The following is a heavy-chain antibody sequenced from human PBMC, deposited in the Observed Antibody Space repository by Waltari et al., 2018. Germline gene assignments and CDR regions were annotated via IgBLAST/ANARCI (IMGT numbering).Heavy chain of an antibody. Sequence: QLQLQESGPGLVKPSETLSLTCTVSGGSISSSSYYWGWIRQPPGKGLEWIGSIYYSGSTYYNPSLKSRVTIAVDTSKNQFSLKLSSVTAADTAVYYCAGDNAGYCSGGSCPFGYWGQGTLVTVSS. J-gene: IGHJ4*02. D-gene: IGHD2-15*01. V-gene: IGHV4-39*07. CDR1: GGSISSSSYY. CDR3: AGDNAGYCSGGSCPFGY. CDR2: IYYSGST.